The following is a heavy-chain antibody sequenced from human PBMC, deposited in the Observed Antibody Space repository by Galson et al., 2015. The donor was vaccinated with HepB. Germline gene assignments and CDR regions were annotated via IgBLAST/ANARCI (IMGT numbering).Heavy chain of an antibody. V-gene: IGHV4-39*01. J-gene: IGHJ6*03. D-gene: IGHD1-26*01. CDR1: GGSISSSNYY. Sequence: TLSLTCTVSGGSISSSNYYWAWIRQPPGKGLEWIGSIYSSGRSHYIPSLKSRVAISVDTSKNQFSLRLSSVTAADTAVYYCARGKVGGNYYYYMDAWGKGTTVTVSS. CDR2: IYSSGRS. CDR3: ARGKVGGNYYYYMDA.